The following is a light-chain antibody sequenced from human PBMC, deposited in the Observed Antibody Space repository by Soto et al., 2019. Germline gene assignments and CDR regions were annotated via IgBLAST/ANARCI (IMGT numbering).Light chain of an antibody. CDR1: SSDVGGYNY. V-gene: IGLV2-14*01. CDR3: SSYTSSRSYV. CDR2: DVS. J-gene: IGLJ1*01. Sequence: QSALTQPASVSGSPGQSITISCTGTSSDVGGYNYVSWYQQHPGKAPKLMIYDVSNRPSGVSDRFSGSKSGNTASLTISGLQDEDEDDYYCSSYTSSRSYVFGTETKLTVL.